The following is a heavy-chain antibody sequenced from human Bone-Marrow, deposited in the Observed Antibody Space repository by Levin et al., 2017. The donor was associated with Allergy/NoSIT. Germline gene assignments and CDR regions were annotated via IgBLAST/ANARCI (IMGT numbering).Heavy chain of an antibody. J-gene: IGHJ3*02. D-gene: IGHD1-7*01. CDR1: GYSFTSYW. CDR2: IYPGDSDT. Sequence: GESLKISCKGSGYSFTSYWIGWVRQMPGKGLEWMGIIYPGDSDTRYSPPFQGQVTISADKSISTAYLQWSSLKASDTAMYYCSRALGRRRVGTRGACDIWGHGTMVTVSS. CDR3: SRALGRRRVGTRGACDI. V-gene: IGHV5-51*01.